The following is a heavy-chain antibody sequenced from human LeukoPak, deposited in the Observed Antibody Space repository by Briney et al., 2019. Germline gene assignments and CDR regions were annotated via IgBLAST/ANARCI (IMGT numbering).Heavy chain of an antibody. J-gene: IGHJ5*02. V-gene: IGHV3-21*04. CDR1: GFTFSSYS. CDR2: ISSSSSYI. D-gene: IGHD2-15*01. Sequence: KPGGSLRLSCAASGFTFSSYSMNWVRQAPGKGLEWGSSISSSSSYIYYADSVKGRFTISRDNAKNSLYLQMNSLRSEDTAVYYCARDREFQLGYCSGGSCYTSRWFDPWGQGTLVTVSS. CDR3: ARDREFQLGYCSGGSCYTSRWFDP.